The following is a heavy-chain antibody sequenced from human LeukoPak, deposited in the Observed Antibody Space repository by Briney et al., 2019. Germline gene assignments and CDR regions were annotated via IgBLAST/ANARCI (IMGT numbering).Heavy chain of an antibody. Sequence: GGSLRLSCAASGFTFSSYGMHWVRQAPGKGLEWVAVIWYDGSNKYYADSVKGRFTISRDNSKNTLYLQMNSLRAEDTAVYYCAKTPIVVVPAAPTDYYYMDVWGKGTTVTVSS. CDR1: GFTFSSYG. D-gene: IGHD2-2*01. CDR3: AKTPIVVVPAAPTDYYYMDV. CDR2: IWYDGSNK. J-gene: IGHJ6*03. V-gene: IGHV3-33*06.